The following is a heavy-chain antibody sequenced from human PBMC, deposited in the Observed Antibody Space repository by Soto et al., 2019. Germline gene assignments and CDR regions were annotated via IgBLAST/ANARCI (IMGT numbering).Heavy chain of an antibody. Sequence: EERLVESGGGLAQPGGSLRLSCAASGLTLSGYVMHWARQAPGKGLEYVSAITSNGGGTYYANSVKGRFTISRDDSKNTLYLQMDSLRPDDMAVYYCARGQVDFWGQGTRVTVSS. J-gene: IGHJ4*02. CDR1: GLTLSGYV. V-gene: IGHV3-64*01. CDR3: ARGQVDF. CDR2: ITSNGGGT.